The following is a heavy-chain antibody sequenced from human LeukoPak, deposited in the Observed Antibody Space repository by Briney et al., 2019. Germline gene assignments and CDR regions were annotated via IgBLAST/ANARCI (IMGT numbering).Heavy chain of an antibody. Sequence: SVKVSCKASGGTFSSYAISWVRQAPGQGLEWMGGIIPIFATANYAQKFQGRVTITADESTSTAYMELSSLRSEDTAVYYCARDLHPYYYDSCGPDYWGQGTLVTVSS. CDR2: IIPIFATA. CDR1: GGTFSSYA. J-gene: IGHJ4*02. CDR3: ARDLHPYYYDSCGPDY. V-gene: IGHV1-69*01. D-gene: IGHD3-22*01.